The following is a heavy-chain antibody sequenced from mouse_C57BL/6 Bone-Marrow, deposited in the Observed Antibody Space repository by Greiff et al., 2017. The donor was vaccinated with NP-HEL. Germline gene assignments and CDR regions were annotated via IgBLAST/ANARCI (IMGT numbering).Heavy chain of an antibody. J-gene: IGHJ2*01. CDR1: GFTFSAYG. CDR3: ATFDY. Sequence: EVKLVESGGGLVKPGGSLKLSCAASGFTFSAYGMHWVRQAPEKGLEWVAYISSGSSTIYYADTVKGRFTISRDNAKYTLCLQMTSLMSYDTTMYYCATFDYWGQGTTLTVAS. CDR2: ISSGSSTI. V-gene: IGHV5-17*01.